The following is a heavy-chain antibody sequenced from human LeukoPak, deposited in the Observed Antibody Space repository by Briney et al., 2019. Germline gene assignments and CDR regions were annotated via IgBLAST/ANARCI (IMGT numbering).Heavy chain of an antibody. Sequence: PSETLSLTCTVSGGSISSYYWSWIRQPPGKGLEWIGYIYYSGSTNYNPSLKSRVTISVDTSKNQFSLKLSSVTAANTAVYYCARGTLGCCSLWGQGPLVTVSS. V-gene: IGHV4-59*01. D-gene: IGHD2-15*01. CDR2: IYYSGST. J-gene: IGHJ4*02. CDR3: ARGTLGCCSL. CDR1: GGSISSYY.